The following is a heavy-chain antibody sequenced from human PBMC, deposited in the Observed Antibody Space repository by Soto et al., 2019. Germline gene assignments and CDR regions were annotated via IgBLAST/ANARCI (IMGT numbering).Heavy chain of an antibody. D-gene: IGHD3-3*01. J-gene: IGHJ6*03. CDR1: GGSISSSSYY. V-gene: IGHV4-39*01. Sequence: SETLSLTCTVSGGSISSSSYYWGWIRQPPGKGLEWIGSIYYSGSTYYNPSLKSRVTISVDTSKNQFSLKLSSVTAADTAVYYCARTRHDFGYYYYYYMDVWGKGTTVTVSS. CDR3: ARTRHDFGYYYYYYMDV. CDR2: IYYSGST.